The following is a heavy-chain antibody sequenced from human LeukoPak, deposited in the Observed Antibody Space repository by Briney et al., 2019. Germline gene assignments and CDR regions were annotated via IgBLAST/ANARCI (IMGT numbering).Heavy chain of an antibody. J-gene: IGHJ4*02. CDR1: GFRFNTYW. D-gene: IGHD6-19*01. V-gene: IGHV3-7*01. Sequence: GGSLRLSCATSGFRFNTYWMSWVRQAPGKGLEWVANIKQDGSEEYYVDSVKGRFTISRDNAKNSLYLQMDSLRAEDTAVYYCARDLRIAVAGTDYWGQGTLVTVSS. CDR2: IKQDGSEE. CDR3: ARDLRIAVAGTDY.